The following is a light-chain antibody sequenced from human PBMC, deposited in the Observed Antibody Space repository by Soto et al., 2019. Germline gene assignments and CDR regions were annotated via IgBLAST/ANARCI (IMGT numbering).Light chain of an antibody. CDR1: QSISSY. CDR3: QQSYSTPWT. V-gene: IGKV1-39*01. Sequence: DIHMTQSPLSLSATVGDMFTIACRASQSISSYLNWYQQKPGKAPKLLIYAASSLQSGVPSRFSGSGSGTDFTLTISSLQPEAFATYYCQQSYSTPWTFGQGTKVDIK. CDR2: AAS. J-gene: IGKJ1*01.